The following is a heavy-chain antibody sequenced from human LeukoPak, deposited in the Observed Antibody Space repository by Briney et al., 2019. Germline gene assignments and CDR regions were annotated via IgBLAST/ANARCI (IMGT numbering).Heavy chain of an antibody. CDR2: TRNKTKSYTT. Sequence: PSETLSLTCTVSGGSISSGDYYWSWIRQPPGKGLEWVGRTRNKTKSYTTEYAASVKGRFTISRDDSKNSVYLQMNSLRTEDTAVYYCVRAILVAGRNYLGYWGQGTLVTVSS. D-gene: IGHD3-22*01. CDR3: VRAILVAGRNYLGY. CDR1: GGSISSGDYY. J-gene: IGHJ4*02. V-gene: IGHV3-72*01.